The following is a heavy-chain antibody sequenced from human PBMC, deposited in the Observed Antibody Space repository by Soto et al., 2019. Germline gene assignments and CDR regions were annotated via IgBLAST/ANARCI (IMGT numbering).Heavy chain of an antibody. V-gene: IGHV3-23*01. J-gene: IGHJ3*02. CDR2: ISSSGGST. Sequence: EVQLLESGGDLVQPGGSLRLSCAASGFTFNNYAMSWVRQAPGKGLEWVSGISSSGGSTYYADSVKGRFTISRDNSKNTLSLQMNSLRAEDTALYYCAKDPNGDSVGGFEMWGQGTKVTVSS. CDR1: GFTFNNYA. CDR3: AKDPNGDSVGGFEM. D-gene: IGHD4-17*01.